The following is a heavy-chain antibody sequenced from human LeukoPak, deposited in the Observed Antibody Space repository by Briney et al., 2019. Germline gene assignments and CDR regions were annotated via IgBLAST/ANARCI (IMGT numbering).Heavy chain of an antibody. CDR3: ARVLEGSSGQHWYFDL. D-gene: IGHD6-19*01. Sequence: SETLSLTCTVSGGSISSYYWSWIRQPPGKGLEWIGYIYYSGSTNYNPSLKSRVTISVDTSKNQFSLRLSSVTAADTAVYYCARVLEGSSGQHWYFDLWGRGTLVTVSS. CDR2: IYYSGST. V-gene: IGHV4-59*12. J-gene: IGHJ2*01. CDR1: GGSISSYY.